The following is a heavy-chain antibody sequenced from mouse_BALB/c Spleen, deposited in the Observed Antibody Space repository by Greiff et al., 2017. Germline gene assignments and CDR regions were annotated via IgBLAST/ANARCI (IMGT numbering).Heavy chain of an antibody. J-gene: IGHJ1*01. CDR3: ARDTYWYFDV. Sequence: DVHLVESGGGLVQPGGSLKLSCAASGFTFSSYGMSWVRQTPDKRLELVATINSNGGSTYYPDSVKGRFTISRDNAKNTLYLQMSSLKSEDTAMYYCARDTYWYFDVWGAGTTVTVSS. CDR2: INSNGGST. CDR1: GFTFSSYG. V-gene: IGHV5-6-3*01.